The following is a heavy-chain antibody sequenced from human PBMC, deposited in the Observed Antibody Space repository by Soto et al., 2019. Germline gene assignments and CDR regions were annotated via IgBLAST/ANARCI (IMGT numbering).Heavy chain of an antibody. CDR3: AKDYDSSGYGRSWFDP. CDR2: ISGSGGST. V-gene: IGHV3-23*01. J-gene: IGHJ5*02. Sequence: EVQLLESGGGLVQPGGSLRLSCAASGFTFSSYAMSWVRQAPGKGLEWVSAISGSGGSTYYADSVKGRFTISRDNSKNTLYLQMNSLRAEDTAVYYCAKDYDSSGYGRSWFDPWGQGTLVTVSS. D-gene: IGHD3-22*01. CDR1: GFTFSSYA.